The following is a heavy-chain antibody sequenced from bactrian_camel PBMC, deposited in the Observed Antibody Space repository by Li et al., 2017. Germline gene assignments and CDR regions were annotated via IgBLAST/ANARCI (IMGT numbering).Heavy chain of an antibody. CDR1: FTASPLC. V-gene: IGHV3S44*01. D-gene: IGHD3*01. CDR3: AANMGPARIAAPCVDFRY. CDR2: IIDSDGTT. Sequence: EVQLVESGGGSVQAGGSLRLSCSGFTASPLCMGWFRQALGKEREAVAIIDSDGTTSYIDSVKGRFTISRDNGKNTLNLEMTSLKPEDTAMYYCAANMGPARIAAPCVDFRYWGQGTQVTVS. J-gene: IGHJ6*01.